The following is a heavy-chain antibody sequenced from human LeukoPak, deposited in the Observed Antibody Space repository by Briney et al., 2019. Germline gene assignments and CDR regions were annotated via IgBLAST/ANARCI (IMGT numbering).Heavy chain of an antibody. CDR2: IQYDGSTT. CDR1: GFSFSSYW. V-gene: IGHV3-74*01. D-gene: IGHD2-15*01. CDR3: ARALVAGVTLNALDM. Sequence: GSLRLSCAASGFSFSSYWMHWVRQAPGKGLVWVARIQYDGSTTNFADSVKGRFTISRDNAKKTLYVQMNSLRAEDTAVYYCARALVAGVTLNALDMWGRETMDTVSS. J-gene: IGHJ3*02.